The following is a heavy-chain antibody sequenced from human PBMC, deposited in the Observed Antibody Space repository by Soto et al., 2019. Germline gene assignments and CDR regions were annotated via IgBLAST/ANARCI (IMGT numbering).Heavy chain of an antibody. CDR2: ISGSGGST. D-gene: IGHD5-12*01. V-gene: IGHV3-23*01. J-gene: IGHJ6*02. CDR1: GFTFSSYA. CDR3: ARDPGYRNGVSV. Sequence: GGSLRLSCAASGFTFSSYAMSWVRQAPGKGLEWVSAISGSGGSTYYADSVKGRFTISRDNSKNTLYLQMNSLRAEDTAVYYCARDPGYRNGVSVWGQGTTVTVSS.